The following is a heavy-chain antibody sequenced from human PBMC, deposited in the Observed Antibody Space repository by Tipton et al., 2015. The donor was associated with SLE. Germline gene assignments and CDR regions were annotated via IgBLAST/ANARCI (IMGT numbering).Heavy chain of an antibody. CDR3: ARVRATRENSDFWSGYFFDY. CDR2: LYYSGTT. Sequence: TLSLTCTVSGGSISTNTFSWAWIRRPPEEGLQWVGSLYYSGTTYYNPSLKSRVTISVDTSKNQFSLNLRSLTAADTAVYCCARVRATRENSDFWSGYFFDYWGQGTLVSVSS. V-gene: IGHV4-39*07. J-gene: IGHJ4*02. D-gene: IGHD3-3*01. CDR1: GGSISTNTFS.